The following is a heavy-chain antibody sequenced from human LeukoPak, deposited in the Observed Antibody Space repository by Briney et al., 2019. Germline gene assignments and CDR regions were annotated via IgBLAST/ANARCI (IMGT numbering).Heavy chain of an antibody. Sequence: GGSLRLSCAASGFTFSSYAMSWVRQAPGKGLEWVANIKQDGSEKYYVDSVKGRFTISRDNAKNSLYLQMNSLRAEDTAVYYCARSLVGATGGFDYWGQGTLVTVSS. D-gene: IGHD1-26*01. J-gene: IGHJ4*02. V-gene: IGHV3-7*01. CDR1: GFTFSSYA. CDR3: ARSLVGATGGFDY. CDR2: IKQDGSEK.